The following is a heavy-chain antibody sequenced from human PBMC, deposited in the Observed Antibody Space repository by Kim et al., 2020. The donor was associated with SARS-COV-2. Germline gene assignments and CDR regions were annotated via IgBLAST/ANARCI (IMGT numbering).Heavy chain of an antibody. J-gene: IGHJ4*02. CDR2: IYSSGST. Sequence: SETLSLTCSVSGGSISSISYYWGWIRQPPGKGLEWIGTIYSSGSTYYNPSLKSRVTISVDTSNNQFSLKLSSVTAADTAVYYCAINYCSGGTCYPLVRGAFDYWGQGTLVTVSS. V-gene: IGHV4-39*07. CDR3: AINYCSGGTCYPLVRGAFDY. D-gene: IGHD2-15*01. CDR1: GGSISSISYY.